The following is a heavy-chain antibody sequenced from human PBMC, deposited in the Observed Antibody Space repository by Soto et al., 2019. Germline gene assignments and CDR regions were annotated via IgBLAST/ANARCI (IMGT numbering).Heavy chain of an antibody. Sequence: GGSLRLSCAASGFTFSSYAMHWVRQAPGKGLEWVAVISYDGSNKYYADSVKGRFTISRDNSKNTLYLQMNSLRAEDTAVYYCARDNDILTGYDYYYGMDIWGQGTTVTVSS. V-gene: IGHV3-30-3*01. CDR2: ISYDGSNK. J-gene: IGHJ6*02. CDR3: ARDNDILTGYDYYYGMDI. CDR1: GFTFSSYA. D-gene: IGHD3-9*01.